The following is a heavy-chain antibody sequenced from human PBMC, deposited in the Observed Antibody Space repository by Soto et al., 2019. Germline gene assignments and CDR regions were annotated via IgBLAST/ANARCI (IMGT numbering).Heavy chain of an antibody. J-gene: IGHJ5*02. CDR2: IYYSGST. D-gene: IGHD6-13*01. V-gene: IGHV4-31*03. Sequence: SETLSLTCTVSGGSISSGGYYWSWIRQHPGKGLEWVGYIYYSGSTYHSPSLKSRVTISIHTSKTQFSLKLTSVTAADTAVYYCARGGSSWGNRFDPWGQGTLVTVSS. CDR1: GGSISSGGYY. CDR3: ARGGSSWGNRFDP.